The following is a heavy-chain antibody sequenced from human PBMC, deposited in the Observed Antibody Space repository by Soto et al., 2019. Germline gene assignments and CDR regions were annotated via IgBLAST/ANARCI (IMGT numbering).Heavy chain of an antibody. CDR3: ARELSSSSWYYYYYGMDV. CDR1: GFTFSTYT. CDR2: VGGSGDGT. J-gene: IGHJ6*02. Sequence: PGGSLRLSCAASGFTFSTYTMTWVRQAPGKGLEWVSSVGGSGDGTYYADSVKGRFTISRDNSKNTLYLQMNSLRAEDTAVYYCARELSSSSWYYYYYGMDVWGQGTTVTVSS. V-gene: IGHV3-23*01. D-gene: IGHD6-13*01.